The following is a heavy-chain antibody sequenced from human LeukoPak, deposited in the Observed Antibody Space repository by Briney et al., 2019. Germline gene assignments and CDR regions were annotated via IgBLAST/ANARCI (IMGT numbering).Heavy chain of an antibody. D-gene: IGHD6-19*01. J-gene: IGHJ4*02. V-gene: IGHV1-18*01. Sequence: ASVKVSCKASGYTFTNYAINWVRQAPGQGLEWMGWISPYNGNTNYAQKLQGRVTMTTDTSTTTVYMEVTSLRSDDTAVYYCARGLFSSGWFDYWGQGTLVTVSS. CDR3: ARGLFSSGWFDY. CDR2: ISPYNGNT. CDR1: GYTFTNYA.